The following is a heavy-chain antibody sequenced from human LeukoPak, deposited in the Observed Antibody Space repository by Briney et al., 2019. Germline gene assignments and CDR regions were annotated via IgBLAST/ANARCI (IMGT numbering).Heavy chain of an antibody. V-gene: IGHV3-23*01. CDR3: AKSESTTWIRDAFDI. Sequence: GGSLRLSCAASGFTFSSHAMSWVRQAPGKGLEWVSSISGSGGSTYYADSVKGRFTISRDNSKNTVYLQMNSLRAEDTAVYYCAKSESTTWIRDAFDIWGQGTMVTVAS. D-gene: IGHD2-2*01. CDR1: GFTFSSHA. J-gene: IGHJ3*02. CDR2: ISGSGGST.